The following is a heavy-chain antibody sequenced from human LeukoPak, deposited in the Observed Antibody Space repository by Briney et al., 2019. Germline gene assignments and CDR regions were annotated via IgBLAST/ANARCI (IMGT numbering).Heavy chain of an antibody. J-gene: IGHJ6*03. D-gene: IGHD2-2*01. CDR3: ARGPCSSTSCHVSYYYYMDV. Sequence: ASVKVSRKASGYTFTSYGISWVRQAPGQGLEWMGWISAYNGNTNYAQKLQGRVTMTTDTSTSTAYMELSSLRSDDTAVYYCARGPCSSTSCHVSYYYYMDVWGKGTTVTVSS. CDR1: GYTFTSYG. CDR2: ISAYNGNT. V-gene: IGHV1-18*04.